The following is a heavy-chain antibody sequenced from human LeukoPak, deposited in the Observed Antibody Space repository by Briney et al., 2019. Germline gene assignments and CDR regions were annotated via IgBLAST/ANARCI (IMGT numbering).Heavy chain of an antibody. V-gene: IGHV3-9*01. D-gene: IGHD3-10*01. CDR2: ISWNSGSI. J-gene: IGHJ3*02. CDR3: AKDSYYGSGSYRPKGAFDI. CDR1: GFTFDDYA. Sequence: PGRSLRLSCAAPGFTFDDYAMHWVRQAPGKGLEWVSGISWNSGSIGYADSVKGRFTISRDNAKNSLYLQMNSLRAEDTALYYCAKDSYYGSGSYRPKGAFDIWGQGTMVTVSS.